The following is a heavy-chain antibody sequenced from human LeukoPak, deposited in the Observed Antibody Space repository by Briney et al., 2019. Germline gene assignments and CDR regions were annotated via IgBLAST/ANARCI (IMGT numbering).Heavy chain of an antibody. CDR2: ISSSGSTI. CDR1: GFTFSSYE. Sequence: GGSLRLSCAASGFTFSSYEMNWVRQAPGKGLEWVSYISSSGSTIYYADSVKGRFTISRDNAKNSLYLQMNSLRAEYTAVYYCARGYYYDSSGYYYSSSDFDYWGQGTLVTVSS. V-gene: IGHV3-48*03. J-gene: IGHJ4*02. D-gene: IGHD3-22*01. CDR3: ARGYYYDSSGYYYSSSDFDY.